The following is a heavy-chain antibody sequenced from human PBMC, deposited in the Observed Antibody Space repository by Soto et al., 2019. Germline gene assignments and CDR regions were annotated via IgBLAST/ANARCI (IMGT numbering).Heavy chain of an antibody. V-gene: IGHV3-53*01. Sequence: XVSLRLTCAACGLSFSRNYKSWVRPAPGKGLEWVSVIYRSGTTDYADSVKGRFTISRDNSKNTLYLQMNSLRAEDTAASYCARGTAVAGFYFDFWRQGTRVSVSS. J-gene: IGHJ4*02. CDR1: GLSFSRNY. D-gene: IGHD6-19*01. CDR2: IYRSGTT. CDR3: ARGTAVAGFYFDF.